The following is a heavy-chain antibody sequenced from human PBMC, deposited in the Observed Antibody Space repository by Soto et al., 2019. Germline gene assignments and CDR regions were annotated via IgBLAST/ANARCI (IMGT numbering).Heavy chain of an antibody. CDR2: IYYRGTT. Sequence: LSLTCTVSGGSISSSSYYWGWIRQPPGKGQEWIGNIYYRGTTYYNPSLKSRVTISVDTSKNQFSLKLASVTAADTAVYYCARDYGDYQFDYWGQGTLVTVSS. J-gene: IGHJ4*02. CDR1: GGSISSSSYY. V-gene: IGHV4-39*02. CDR3: ARDYGDYQFDY. D-gene: IGHD4-17*01.